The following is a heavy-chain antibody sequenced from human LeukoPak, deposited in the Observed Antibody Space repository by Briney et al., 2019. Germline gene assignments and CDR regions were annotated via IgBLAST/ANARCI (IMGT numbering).Heavy chain of an antibody. D-gene: IGHD3-10*01. J-gene: IGHJ4*02. Sequence: ASVKVSCKASGYTFTGYYMHWVRQAPGQGLEWMGWINPNSGGTNYAQKFKGRVTMTRDTSISTAYMELSRLRSDDTAVYYCARVRRHLWFGELGTDFDYWGQGTLVTVSS. CDR2: INPNSGGT. V-gene: IGHV1-2*02. CDR1: GYTFTGYY. CDR3: ARVRRHLWFGELGTDFDY.